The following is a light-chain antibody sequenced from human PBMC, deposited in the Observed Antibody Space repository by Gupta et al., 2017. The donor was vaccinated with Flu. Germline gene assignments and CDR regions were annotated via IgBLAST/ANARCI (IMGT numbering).Light chain of an antibody. V-gene: IGLV7-43*01. CDR3: LLSSGGAWV. Sequence: QTVVTQEPSLTVYPGGTVPLTCASSTGTVTRGYYPNWFQQKPGQATRALICIADNLHSWTPDRFSGSIVGGKAVLTVSWVQPDDEADYYCLLSSGGAWVFGVGTKLIV. J-gene: IGLJ3*02. CDR1: TGTVTRGYY. CDR2: IAD.